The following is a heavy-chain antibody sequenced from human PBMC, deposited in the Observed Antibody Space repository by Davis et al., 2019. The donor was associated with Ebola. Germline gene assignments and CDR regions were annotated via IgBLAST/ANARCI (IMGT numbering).Heavy chain of an antibody. CDR1: GFTFSSYG. V-gene: IGHV3-30*18. Sequence: PGGSLRLSCAASGFTFSSYGMHWVRQAPGKGLEWVAVISYDGSNKYYADSVKGRFTISRDNSKNTLYLQMNSLRAEDTAVYYCAKDLSGYSYGCPIGGCPFDYWGQGTLVTVSS. CDR3: AKDLSGYSYGCPIGGCPFDY. CDR2: ISYDGSNK. J-gene: IGHJ4*02. D-gene: IGHD5-18*01.